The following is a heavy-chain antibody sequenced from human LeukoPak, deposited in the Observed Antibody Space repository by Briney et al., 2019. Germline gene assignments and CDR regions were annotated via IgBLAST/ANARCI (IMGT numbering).Heavy chain of an antibody. CDR2: ISTSSSYI. D-gene: IGHD6-13*01. V-gene: IGHV3-21*01. CDR1: GFTFSSYS. CDR3: GRGRSAAPGKFDY. Sequence: AGSLRLSCAASGFTFSSYSMNWVRQAPGKGLEWVGSISTSSSYIYYADSVKGRFTISSNTANNSPYLQMNSLRAEDTAVYYCGRGRSAAPGKFDYWGQGTLVTVSS. J-gene: IGHJ4*02.